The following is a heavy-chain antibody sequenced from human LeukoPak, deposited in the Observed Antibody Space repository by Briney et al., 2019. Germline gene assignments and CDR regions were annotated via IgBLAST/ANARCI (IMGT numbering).Heavy chain of an antibody. CDR3: AREYGDYDFDY. CDR2: ISSSSSTT. J-gene: IGHJ4*02. V-gene: IGHV3-48*01. CDR1: GFTFSSYS. Sequence: GGSLRLSCAASGFTFSSYSMNWVRQAPGKGLEWVSYISSSSSTTYYADSVKGRFTISRDNAKNSLFLQMNSLRAEDTAVYYCAREYGDYDFDYWGQGTLVTVSS. D-gene: IGHD4-17*01.